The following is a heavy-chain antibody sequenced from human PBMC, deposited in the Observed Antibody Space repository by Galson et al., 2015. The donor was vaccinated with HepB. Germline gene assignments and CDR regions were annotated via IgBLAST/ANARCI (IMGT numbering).Heavy chain of an antibody. CDR2: ISGGGDGT. J-gene: IGHJ4*02. CDR3: AKMTVTLVRVIDS. Sequence: SLRLSCAASGFIFRNSVLNWVRQAPGRGLEWVSAISGGGDGTFYADFVKGRFTISRDNAKNMLYLQMSGLRAEDTAIYYCAKMTVTLVRVIDSWGQGTQVAVSS. D-gene: IGHD1-26*01. CDR1: GFIFRNSV. V-gene: IGHV3-23*01.